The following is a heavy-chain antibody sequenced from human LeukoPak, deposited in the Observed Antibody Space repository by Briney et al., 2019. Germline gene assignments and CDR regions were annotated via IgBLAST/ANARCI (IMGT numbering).Heavy chain of an antibody. J-gene: IGHJ4*02. D-gene: IGHD6-13*01. CDR3: ARAAGSLSYFDY. CDR2: INHSGST. V-gene: IGHV4-34*01. CDR1: GGSFSGYY. Sequence: SETLSLTCAVYGGSFSGYYWSWIRQPPGKGLEWIGEINHSGSTNYNPSLKSRVTISVDTSKNQFSLKLSSVTAADTAVYYCARAAGSLSYFDYWGQGTLVTVSS.